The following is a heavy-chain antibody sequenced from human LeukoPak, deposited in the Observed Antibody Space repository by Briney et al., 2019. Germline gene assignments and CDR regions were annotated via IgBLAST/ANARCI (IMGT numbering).Heavy chain of an antibody. CDR2: INHSGST. J-gene: IGHJ1*01. CDR3: ARVRDTIFGVPRYFQH. V-gene: IGHV4-34*01. CDR1: GGSFSGYY. Sequence: PSETLSLTSAVYGGSFSGYYWSWIRQPPGKGLEWSGEINHSGSTNYNPSLKSRVTISVDTSKNQFSLKLSSVTAADTAVYYCARVRDTIFGVPRYFQHWGQGTLVTVSS. D-gene: IGHD3-3*01.